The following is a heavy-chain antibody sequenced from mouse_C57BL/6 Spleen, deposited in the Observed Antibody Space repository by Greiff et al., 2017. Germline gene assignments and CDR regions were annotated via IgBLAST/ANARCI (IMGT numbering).Heavy chain of an antibody. Sequence: DVMLVESGGGLVKPGGSLKLSCAASGFTFSDYGMHWVRQAPEKGLEWVAYISSGSSTIYYADTVKGRFTISRDNAKNTLFLQMTSLRSEDTAMYYCARPRIYYDYDRYYAMDYWGQGTSVTVSS. V-gene: IGHV5-17*01. CDR2: ISSGSSTI. D-gene: IGHD2-4*01. CDR1: GFTFSDYG. J-gene: IGHJ4*01. CDR3: ARPRIYYDYDRYYAMDY.